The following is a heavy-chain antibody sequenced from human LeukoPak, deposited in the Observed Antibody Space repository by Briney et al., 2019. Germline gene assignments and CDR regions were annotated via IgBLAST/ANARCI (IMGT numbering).Heavy chain of an antibody. CDR1: GGTFSSYA. J-gene: IGHJ5*02. CDR3: ARADCFSSTCYLRSSWFDP. D-gene: IGHD2-2*01. Sequence: ASVKVSCKASGGTFSSYAISWVRQAPGQGLEWMGRIIPIFGTANYAQKFQGRVTITADKSTSTAYMELSSLRSEDTAVYYCARADCFSSTCYLRSSWFDPWGQGTLVTVSS. CDR2: IIPIFGTA. V-gene: IGHV1-69*06.